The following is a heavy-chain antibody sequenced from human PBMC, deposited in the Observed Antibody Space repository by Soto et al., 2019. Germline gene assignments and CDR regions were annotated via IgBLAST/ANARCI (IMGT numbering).Heavy chain of an antibody. D-gene: IGHD7-27*01. CDR3: ARLTNYYFDY. CDR2: ITGWDGTT. V-gene: IGHV3-23*01. J-gene: IGHJ4*02. CDR1: GLIFSTAA. Sequence: GAALRLSCAASGLIFSTAAMSWVRPAPGKGLEWVSTITGWDGTTSYADSVKGRSTISRDNSNTVYLQMNSLRAEDTAIYFCARLTNYYFDYWGQGTLVTVSS.